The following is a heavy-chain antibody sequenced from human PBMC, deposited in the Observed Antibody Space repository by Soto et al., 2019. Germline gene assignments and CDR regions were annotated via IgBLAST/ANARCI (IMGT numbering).Heavy chain of an antibody. D-gene: IGHD1-26*01. J-gene: IGHJ6*02. CDR1: GFTFSSYA. CDR2: ISYDGSNK. V-gene: IGHV3-30-3*01. CDR3: ARDPSGGYYYGMDV. Sequence: LRLSCAASGFTFSSYAMHWVRQAPGKGLEWVAVISYDGSNKYYADSVKGRFTISRDNSKNTLYLQMNSLRAEDTAVYYCARDPSGGYYYGMDVWGQGTTVNVS.